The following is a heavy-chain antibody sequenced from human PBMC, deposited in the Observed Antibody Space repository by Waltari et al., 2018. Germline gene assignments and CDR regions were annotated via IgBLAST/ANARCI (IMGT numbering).Heavy chain of an antibody. J-gene: IGHJ6*02. V-gene: IGHV3-30*18. CDR3: AKATSYSSSWYYYYYDGMDV. CDR1: GFTFSSYG. CDR2: ISYDGSNK. D-gene: IGHD6-13*01. Sequence: QVQLVESGGGVVQPGRSLRLSCAASGFTFSSYGMHWVRQAPGKGLEWVAVISYDGSNKYYADSVKGRVTISREKSKNTLYLQMNSLRAEDTAVYYCAKATSYSSSWYYYYYDGMDVWGQGTTVTVSS.